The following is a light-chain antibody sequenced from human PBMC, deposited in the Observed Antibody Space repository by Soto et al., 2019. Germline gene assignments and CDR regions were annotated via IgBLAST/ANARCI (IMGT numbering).Light chain of an antibody. CDR1: QSVTSNY. CDR2: GAS. J-gene: IGKJ5*01. CDR3: QHYVSPRIT. Sequence: EIVLTQSPGTLSLSPGERATLSCRASQSVTSNYLAWYQQKPGQAPRLLVYGASSRATGISDRFSGSGSGTDFTLTISRLEPEDFAVYYCQHYVSPRITFGQGTRLEIK. V-gene: IGKV3-20*01.